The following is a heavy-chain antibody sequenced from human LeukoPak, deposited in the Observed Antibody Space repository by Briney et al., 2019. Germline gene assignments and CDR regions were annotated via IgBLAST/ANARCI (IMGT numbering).Heavy chain of an antibody. CDR1: GFTFSGSA. D-gene: IGHD3-10*01. CDR3: HCGLLWFGELDAGVKGDY. CDR2: IRSKANSYAT. Sequence: GGSLRLSCAASGFTFSGSAMHWVRQASGKGLEWVGRIRSKANSYATAYAASVKGRFTISRDDSKNTAYLQMNSLKTEDTAVYYCHCGLLWFGELDAGVKGDYWGQGTLVTVSS. V-gene: IGHV3-73*01. J-gene: IGHJ4*02.